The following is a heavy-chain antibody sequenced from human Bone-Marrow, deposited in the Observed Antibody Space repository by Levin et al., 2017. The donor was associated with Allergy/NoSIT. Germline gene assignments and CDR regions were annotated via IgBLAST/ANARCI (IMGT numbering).Heavy chain of an antibody. Sequence: SETLSLTCAVSGGSISSSTWWTWVRQPPGKGLEWIGEIYHSGGTSYNPSLKSRLTISFVKSNNQFYLKLSSVSAADAAVYYWAKGRGYSGYGGPILDCWGQGTLVTVSS. V-gene: IGHV4-4*02. D-gene: IGHD5-12*01. CDR3: AKGRGYSGYGGPILDC. CDR2: IYHSGGT. CDR1: GGSISSSTW. J-gene: IGHJ4*02.